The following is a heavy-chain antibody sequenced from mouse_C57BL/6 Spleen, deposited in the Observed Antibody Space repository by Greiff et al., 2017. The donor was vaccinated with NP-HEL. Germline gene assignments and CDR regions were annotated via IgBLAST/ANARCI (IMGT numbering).Heavy chain of an antibody. Sequence: QVQLQQSGAELVRPGASVKLSCKASGYTFTDYYINWVKQRPGQGLEWIARIYPGSGNTYYNEKFKGKATLTAEKSSSTAYMQLSSLTSEDSAVYFCARESSSYETWYFDVWGTGTTVTVSS. V-gene: IGHV1-76*01. D-gene: IGHD2-12*01. CDR2: IYPGSGNT. CDR1: GYTFTDYY. CDR3: ARESSSYETWYFDV. J-gene: IGHJ1*03.